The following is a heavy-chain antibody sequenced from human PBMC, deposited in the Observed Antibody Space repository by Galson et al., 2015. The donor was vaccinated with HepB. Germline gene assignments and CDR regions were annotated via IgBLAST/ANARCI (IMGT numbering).Heavy chain of an antibody. V-gene: IGHV2-70*11. CDR2: IDWDDDK. Sequence: PALVKPTQTLTLTCTLSGFSLSTSGMCVSWIRQPPGKALEWLARIDWDDDKYYSTSLKTRLTISKDTSKNQVVLTMTNMDPVDTATYYCARTTYYYDSSGYSRHFDYWGQGTLVTVSS. J-gene: IGHJ4*02. CDR1: GFSLSTSGMC. D-gene: IGHD3-22*01. CDR3: ARTTYYYDSSGYSRHFDY.